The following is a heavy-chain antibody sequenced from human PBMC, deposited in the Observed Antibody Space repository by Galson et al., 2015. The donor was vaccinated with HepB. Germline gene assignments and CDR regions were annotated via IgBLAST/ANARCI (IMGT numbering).Heavy chain of an antibody. CDR3: ARARFVQIVDCSSTSCYGDGAFDI. CDR1: GGTFSSYA. Sequence: SVKVSCKASGGTFSSYAISWVRQAPGQGLEWMGRIIPILGIANYAQKFQGRVAITADKSTSTAYMELSSLRSEDTAVYYCARARFVQIVDCSSTSCYGDGAFDIWGQGTMVTVSS. V-gene: IGHV1-69*04. J-gene: IGHJ3*02. CDR2: IIPILGIA. D-gene: IGHD2-2*01.